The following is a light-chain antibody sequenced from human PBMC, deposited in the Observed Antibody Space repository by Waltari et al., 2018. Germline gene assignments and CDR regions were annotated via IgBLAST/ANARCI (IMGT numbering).Light chain of an antibody. V-gene: IGKV3-11*01. J-gene: IGKJ4*01. CDR1: QSVTNY. CDR2: DTS. CDR3: QQRRDWPLT. Sequence: EVVLTQSPGTLSLSPGERATLACRASQSVTNYLAWYQQKPGQAPRLLIYDTSNRTTGIPARFSGSGFGTDFTLTISSLEPEDFAVYYCQQRRDWPLTFGGGTKVEIK.